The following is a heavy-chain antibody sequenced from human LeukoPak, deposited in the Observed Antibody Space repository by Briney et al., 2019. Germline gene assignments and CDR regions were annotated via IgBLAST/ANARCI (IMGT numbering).Heavy chain of an antibody. CDR2: ISSNGGST. CDR1: GFTFSSYA. CDR3: ARGPDY. V-gene: IGHV3-64*01. Sequence: GGSLRLSCAASGFTFSSYAMHWVRQAPGKGLEYVSAISSNGGSTYYANSVKGRFTISRDNSKNTLYLQMGSLRAEDMAVYYRARGPDYWGQGTLVTVSS. J-gene: IGHJ4*02.